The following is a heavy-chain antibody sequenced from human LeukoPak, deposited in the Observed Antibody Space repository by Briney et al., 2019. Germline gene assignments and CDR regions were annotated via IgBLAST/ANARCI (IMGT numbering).Heavy chain of an antibody. D-gene: IGHD2/OR15-2a*01. CDR2: INPSSGNT. Sequence: ASVKVSCKAPGYTFTNYYIHWVRQAPGQGFEWMGIINPSSGNTDYAQKFQGRVTMTRDTSTSTVYMDLSSLRSEDTAVYYCARDVSSVYYFDYWGQGTLVTVSS. CDR1: GYTFTNYY. CDR3: ARDVSSVYYFDY. V-gene: IGHV1-46*01. J-gene: IGHJ4*02.